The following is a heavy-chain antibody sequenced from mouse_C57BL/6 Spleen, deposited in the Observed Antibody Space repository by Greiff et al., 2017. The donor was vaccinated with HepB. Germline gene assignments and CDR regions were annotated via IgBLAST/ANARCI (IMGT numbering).Heavy chain of an antibody. V-gene: IGHV1-26*01. J-gene: IGHJ2*01. CDR2: INPNNGGT. D-gene: IGHD1-1*01. CDR1: GYTFTDYY. Sequence: EVQLQQSGPELVKPGASVKISCKASGYTFTDYYMNWVKQSHGKSLEWIGDINPNNGGTSYNQKFKGKATLTVDKSSSTAYMELRSLTSEDSAVYYCARPSLLRGYFDYWGQGTTLTVSS. CDR3: ARPSLLRGYFDY.